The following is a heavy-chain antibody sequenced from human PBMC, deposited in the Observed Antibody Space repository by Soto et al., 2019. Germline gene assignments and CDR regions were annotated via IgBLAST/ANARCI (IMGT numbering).Heavy chain of an antibody. CDR3: ARDQRVVTLRYYYYYYGMDV. CDR2: IYHSGST. D-gene: IGHD2-21*02. J-gene: IGHJ6*02. CDR1: GYSISSGYY. Sequence: SETLSLTCAVSGYSISSGYYWGWIRQPPGKGLEWIGSIYHSGSTYYNPSLKSRVTISVDTSKNQFSLKLSSVTAADTAVYYCARDQRVVTLRYYYYYYGMDVWGQGTTVTVS. V-gene: IGHV4-38-2*02.